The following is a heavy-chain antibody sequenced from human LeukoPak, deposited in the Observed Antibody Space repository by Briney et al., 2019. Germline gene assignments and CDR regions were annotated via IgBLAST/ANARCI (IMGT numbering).Heavy chain of an antibody. V-gene: IGHV1-2*02. J-gene: IGHJ4*02. CDR3: ARDGNLDY. Sequence: ASVKVSCKASGYSFTGYYMHWVRQAPGQGLEWMGWISPDSGDTNYAQKFQGRVTMTRDTSISTAYMEVSGLRSDDTAVYYCARDGNLDYWGQGTLVTVSS. CDR1: GYSFTGYY. CDR2: ISPDSGDT.